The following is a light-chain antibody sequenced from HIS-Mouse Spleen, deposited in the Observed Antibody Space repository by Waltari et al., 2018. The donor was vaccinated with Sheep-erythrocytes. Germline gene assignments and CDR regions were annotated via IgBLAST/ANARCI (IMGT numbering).Light chain of an antibody. CDR1: QGISSA. CDR2: DAS. Sequence: AIQLTQSPSSLSASVGDRVTITCRASQGISSALAWYQQKPGKAPKLLIYDASSLESGVLSRFSGRGSGTDFTLTISSLQPEDFATYYCQQFNNYPRTFGQGTKVEIK. V-gene: IGKV1D-13*01. CDR3: QQFNNYPRT. J-gene: IGKJ1*01.